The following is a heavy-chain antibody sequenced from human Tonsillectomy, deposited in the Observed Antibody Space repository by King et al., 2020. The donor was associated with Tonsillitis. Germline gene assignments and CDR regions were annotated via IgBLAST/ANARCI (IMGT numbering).Heavy chain of an antibody. J-gene: IGHJ5*02. Sequence: VQLQESGPGLVKPSETLSLTCTVSGGSISSYYWSWIRQPPGKGLEWIGYIYYSGDTKYNPSLKSRLTISVDTSKNQFSLKLSSVTAADTAVYYCATAAVGTAWWFDPWGEGTLVTVSS. CDR2: IYYSGDT. D-gene: IGHD6-13*01. CDR1: GGSISSYY. V-gene: IGHV4-59*08. CDR3: ATAAVGTAWWFDP.